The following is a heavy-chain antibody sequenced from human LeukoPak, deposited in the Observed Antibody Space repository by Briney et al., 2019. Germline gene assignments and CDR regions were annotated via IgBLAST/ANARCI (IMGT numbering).Heavy chain of an antibody. J-gene: IGHJ4*02. CDR2: IYHSGST. Sequence: SETLSLTCAVSGGSISSSNWWSWVRQPPGKGLEWIGEIYHSGSTNYNPSLKSRVTISVDTSKNQFSLKLSSVTAADTAVYYCARRCSSTSCYNYWGQGTLVTVSS. CDR1: GGSISSSNW. D-gene: IGHD2-2*02. V-gene: IGHV4-4*02. CDR3: ARRCSSTSCYNY.